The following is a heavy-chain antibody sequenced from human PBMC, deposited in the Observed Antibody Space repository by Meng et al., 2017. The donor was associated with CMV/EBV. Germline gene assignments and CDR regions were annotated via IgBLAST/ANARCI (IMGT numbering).Heavy chain of an antibody. CDR1: FTSYY. J-gene: IGHJ3*02. CDR2: INPSGGST. D-gene: IGHD3-3*01. V-gene: IGHV1-46*01. CDR3: ARDRGGLRFLEWFSDAFDI. Sequence: FTSYYRQWVRQAPGQGLEWMGIINPSGGSTSYAQKFQGRVTMTRDTSTSTVYMELSSLRSEDTAVYYCARDRGGLRFLEWFSDAFDIWGQGTMVTVSS.